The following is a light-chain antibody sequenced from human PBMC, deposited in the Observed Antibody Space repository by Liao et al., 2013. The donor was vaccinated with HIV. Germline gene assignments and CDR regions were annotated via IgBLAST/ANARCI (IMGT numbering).Light chain of an antibody. Sequence: SYELTQPPSVSVSPGQTATITCSGDKLGDKYVCWYQQKPGQSPVLVIFQDNKRPSGIPERFSGSNSGNTATLTISGTQAIDEADYYCQAWDIGTYVAFGGGTKLTVL. CDR1: KLGDKY. V-gene: IGLV3-1*01. J-gene: IGLJ2*01. CDR2: QDN. CDR3: QAWDIGTYVA.